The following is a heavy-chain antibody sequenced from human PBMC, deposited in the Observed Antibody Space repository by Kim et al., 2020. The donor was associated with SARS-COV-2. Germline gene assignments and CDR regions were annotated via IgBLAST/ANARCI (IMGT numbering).Heavy chain of an antibody. V-gene: IGHV3-48*03. J-gene: IGHJ2*01. Sequence: GGSLRLSCAASGFTFSSYEMNWVRQAPGKGLEWVSYISSSGSTIYYADSVKGRFTISRDNAKNSLYLQMNSLRAEDTAVYYCARSARTYYDFWSGPPLRGYFDLWGRGTLVTVSS. CDR3: ARSARTYYDFWSGPPLRGYFDL. D-gene: IGHD3-3*01. CDR1: GFTFSSYE. CDR2: ISSSGSTI.